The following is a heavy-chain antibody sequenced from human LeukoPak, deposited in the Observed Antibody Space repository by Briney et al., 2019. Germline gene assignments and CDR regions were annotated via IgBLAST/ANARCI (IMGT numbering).Heavy chain of an antibody. CDR2: IKQDGSDI. V-gene: IGHV3-7*01. CDR1: GFTFSNYW. D-gene: IGHD1-26*01. Sequence: GGSLRLSCAASGFTFSNYWMSWVRQAPGKGLEWVANIKQDGSDIYYVDSVKGRFTISRDNAKNSLYLQMNSLRAEDTAVYYCTRSGTYVLDCWGQGTLVTVSS. CDR3: TRSGTYVLDC. J-gene: IGHJ4*02.